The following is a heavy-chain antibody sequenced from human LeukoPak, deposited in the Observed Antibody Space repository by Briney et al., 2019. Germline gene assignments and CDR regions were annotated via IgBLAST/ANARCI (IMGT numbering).Heavy chain of an antibody. CDR2: ISWNSGSI. CDR3: AKADKPIYYYGSGSPGIAFDI. CDR1: GFTFDDYA. V-gene: IGHV3-9*01. D-gene: IGHD3-10*01. Sequence: PGGSLRLSCAASGFTFDDYAMHWVRQAPGKGLEWVSVISWNSGSIGYADSVKGRFTISRDNAKNSLYLQMNSLRAEDTALYYCAKADKPIYYYGSGSPGIAFDIWGQGTMVTVSS. J-gene: IGHJ3*02.